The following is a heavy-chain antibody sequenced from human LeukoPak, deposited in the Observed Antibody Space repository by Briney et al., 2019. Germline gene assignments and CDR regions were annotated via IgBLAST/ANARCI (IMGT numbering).Heavy chain of an antibody. CDR2: ISSSSSYI. Sequence: KGGGSLRLSCAASGFTFSSYSMNWVRQAPGKGLEWVSSISSSSSYIYYADSVKGRFTISGDNSKNTLYLQMNSLRAEDTAVYYCARDFRPLSYDYGDYEDDYYGMDVWGQGTTVTVSS. CDR3: ARDFRPLSYDYGDYEDDYYGMDV. CDR1: GFTFSSYS. V-gene: IGHV3-21*01. D-gene: IGHD4-17*01. J-gene: IGHJ6*02.